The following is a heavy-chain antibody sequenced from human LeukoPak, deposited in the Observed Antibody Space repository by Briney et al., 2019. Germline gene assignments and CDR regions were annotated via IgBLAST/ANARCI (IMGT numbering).Heavy chain of an antibody. V-gene: IGHV3-48*03. CDR1: GFTFSSYE. D-gene: IGHD3-10*01. J-gene: IGHJ5*02. CDR2: ISGTGSTR. CDR3: ARASRYYGSGSYPNWFDP. Sequence: PGGSLRLSCSASGFTFSSYEMNWVRQAPGKGLEWVSYISGTGSTRYYADSVKGRFTISRDNAKNSLYLQMNSLKAEDTAVYYCARASRYYGSGSYPNWFDPWGQGTLVTVSS.